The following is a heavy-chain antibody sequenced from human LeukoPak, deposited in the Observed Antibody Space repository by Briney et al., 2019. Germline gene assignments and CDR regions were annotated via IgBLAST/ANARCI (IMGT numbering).Heavy chain of an antibody. CDR1: GFTFSSYW. CDR2: IKQDGSEK. CDR3: AREGIAAADYYYYYMDV. Sequence: GGSLRLSCAASGFTFSSYWMSWVRQAPGKGLEWVANIKQDGSEKYYVDSVKGRFTISRDNAKNSLYLQMNSLRAEDTAVCYCAREGIAAADYYYYYMDVWGKGTTVTVSS. D-gene: IGHD6-13*01. V-gene: IGHV3-7*01. J-gene: IGHJ6*03.